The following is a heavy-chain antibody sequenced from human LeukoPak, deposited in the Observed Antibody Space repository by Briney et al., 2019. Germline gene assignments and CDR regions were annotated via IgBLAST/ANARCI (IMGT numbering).Heavy chain of an antibody. Sequence: GGSLRLSCAASGFTFSDYAMSWVRQAPGKGLEWVSAITSSGGRTYYADSVRGRFTISRDKSRNTLYLQMNSLRAEDTAVYYCAKDRDLFGVLPPFHYWGQGTLVTVSS. CDR1: GFTFSDYA. D-gene: IGHD3-3*01. V-gene: IGHV3-23*01. J-gene: IGHJ4*02. CDR3: AKDRDLFGVLPPFHY. CDR2: ITSSGGRT.